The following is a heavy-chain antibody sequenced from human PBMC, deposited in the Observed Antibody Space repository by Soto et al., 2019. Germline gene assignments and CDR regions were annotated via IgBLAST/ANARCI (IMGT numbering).Heavy chain of an antibody. CDR1: GGSINSRYYY. Sequence: SETLSLTCTVSGGSINSRYYYWGWIRQPPGKGLEWIGNIYYSGSTYYNPSLKSRVTVSVDTSKNQFSLRLSSVTAADTAVYYCPLGYCSSTACYEPFHFWGQGTMVTVSS. CDR3: PLGYCSSTACYEPFHF. J-gene: IGHJ3*01. CDR2: IYYSGST. D-gene: IGHD2-2*01. V-gene: IGHV4-39*01.